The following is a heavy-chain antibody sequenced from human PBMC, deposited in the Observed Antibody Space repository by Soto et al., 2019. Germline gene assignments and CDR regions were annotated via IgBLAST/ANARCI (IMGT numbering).Heavy chain of an antibody. CDR2: IYYSGST. Sequence: SETLSLTCTVSGGSISSGGYYWSWIRQHPGKGLEWIGYIYYSGSTYYNPSLKSRVTISVDTSKNQFSLKLSSVTAADTAVYYCARHLSQLPGQFYFDYWGQGTLVTVSS. CDR3: ARHLSQLPGQFYFDY. D-gene: IGHD2-2*01. V-gene: IGHV4-31*03. CDR1: GGSISSGGYY. J-gene: IGHJ4*02.